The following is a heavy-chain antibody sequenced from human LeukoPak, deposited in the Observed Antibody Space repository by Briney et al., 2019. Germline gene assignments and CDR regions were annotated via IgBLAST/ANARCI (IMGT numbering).Heavy chain of an antibody. J-gene: IGHJ4*02. CDR3: TRVMWDSSGYPIDY. V-gene: IGHV3-23*01. D-gene: IGHD3-22*01. Sequence: PGGSLRLSCAASGFTFSSYAMTWVRQAPGKGLEWVSAISGSGGSTYYADSVKGRFTTSRDNSKNTLNLQMHRLRVEDTAVYYCTRVMWDSSGYPIDYWGQGSLVTVSS. CDR2: ISGSGGST. CDR1: GFTFSSYA.